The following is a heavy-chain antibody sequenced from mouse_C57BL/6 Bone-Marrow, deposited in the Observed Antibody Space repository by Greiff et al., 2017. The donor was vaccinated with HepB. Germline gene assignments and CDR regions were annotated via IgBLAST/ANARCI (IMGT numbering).Heavy chain of an antibody. CDR2: FYPGSGSI. J-gene: IGHJ4*01. CDR1: GYTFTEYT. Sequence: QVQLKQSGAELVKPGASVKLSCKASGYTFTEYTIHWVKQRSGQGLEWIGWFYPGSGSIKYNEKFKDKATLTADKSSSTVYMELSRLTSEDSAVYFCARHEDRYYDYDNYAMDYWGQGTSVTVSS. D-gene: IGHD2-4*01. CDR3: ARHEDRYYDYDNYAMDY. V-gene: IGHV1-62-2*01.